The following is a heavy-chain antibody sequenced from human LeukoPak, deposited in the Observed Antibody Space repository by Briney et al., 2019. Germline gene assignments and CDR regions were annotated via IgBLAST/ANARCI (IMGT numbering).Heavy chain of an antibody. CDR2: IYYSGST. J-gene: IGHJ6*02. D-gene: IGHD1-1*01. V-gene: IGHV4-59*01. Sequence: SETLSLTCIVSGGSISSYYWSWIRQPPGKGLEWIGYIYYSGSTNYNPSLKSRVTISVDTSKNQFSLKLSSVTAADTAVYYCARDWGNDGYYYYGMDVWGQGTTVTVSS. CDR3: ARDWGNDGYYYYGMDV. CDR1: GGSISSYY.